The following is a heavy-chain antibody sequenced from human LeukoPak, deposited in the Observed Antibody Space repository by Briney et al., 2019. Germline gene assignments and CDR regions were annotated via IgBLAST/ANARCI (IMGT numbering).Heavy chain of an antibody. D-gene: IGHD3-22*01. CDR2: IYYSGCT. J-gene: IGHJ5*02. CDR3: ARSKDYYDSSGYHRNNWFDP. Sequence: SGTLSLTCTVSGGPISSSSYYWGWIRQPPGNGLEWMGRIYYSGCTYYNPSLKSRFTISVDTSKNQFSLKLSSVTAADTAVYYCARSKDYYDSSGYHRNNWFDPWGQGTLVTVSS. V-gene: IGHV4-39*01. CDR1: GGPISSSSYY.